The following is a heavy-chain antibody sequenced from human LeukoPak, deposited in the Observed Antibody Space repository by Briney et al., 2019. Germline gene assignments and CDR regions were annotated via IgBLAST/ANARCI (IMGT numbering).Heavy chain of an antibody. J-gene: IGHJ6*03. D-gene: IGHD2-21*01. CDR3: ARGRIPDYYHMDV. CDR2: INSDVTSR. V-gene: IGHV3-74*01. Sequence: QAGGSLRLSCAASGFTFNNYWMHWVRQAPGKGLMWVSHINSDVTSRSYADSVRGRFSISRDNAKNTLYLEMDSLRAEDTAVYYCARGRIPDYYHMDVWGKGTTVTISS. CDR1: GFTFNNYW.